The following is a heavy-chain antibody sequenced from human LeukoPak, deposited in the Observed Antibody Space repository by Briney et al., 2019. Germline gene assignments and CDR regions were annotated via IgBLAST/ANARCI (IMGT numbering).Heavy chain of an antibody. V-gene: IGHV4-34*01. CDR1: GGSFSGYY. CDR3: ARGGWLGFDY. D-gene: IGHD5-24*01. Sequence: SETLSLTCGVFGGSFSGYYWSWIRQPPGKGLEWIGEINHSGSTNYNPSLKSRVTISVDTSKNQFSLKLSSVTAADTAVYYCARGGWLGFDYWGQGTLVTVSS. CDR2: INHSGST. J-gene: IGHJ4*02.